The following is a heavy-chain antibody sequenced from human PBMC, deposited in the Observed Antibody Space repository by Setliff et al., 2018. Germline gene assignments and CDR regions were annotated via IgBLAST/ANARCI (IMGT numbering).Heavy chain of an antibody. D-gene: IGHD3-9*01. J-gene: IGHJ4*02. CDR2: INPNSAGT. Sequence: ASVKVSCKASANTFIAYYIHWVRQAPGQGLEWMGWINPNSAGTNYAQKFQGRVTMTWDASITTAYLDLSRLTSDDTASYYCAGVDVLTASPFWGLGTRVTVSS. CDR1: ANTFIAYY. CDR3: AGVDVLTASPF. V-gene: IGHV1-2*02.